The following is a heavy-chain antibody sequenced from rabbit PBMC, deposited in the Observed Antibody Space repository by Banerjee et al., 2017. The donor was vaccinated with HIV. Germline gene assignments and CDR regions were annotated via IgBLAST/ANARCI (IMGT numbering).Heavy chain of an antibody. Sequence: QSLEESGGDLVKPGASLTLTCTASGFSFSSYWIGWVRQGPGKALEWIASIDTGNSGSTYYASWAKGRFTISKTSSTTVTLHMTSLTAADTATYFCVRDVDYGYVDLWGPGTLVTVS. D-gene: IGHD6-1*01. CDR2: IDTGNSGST. CDR3: VRDVDYGYVDL. J-gene: IGHJ6*01. V-gene: IGHV1S40*01. CDR1: GFSFSSYW.